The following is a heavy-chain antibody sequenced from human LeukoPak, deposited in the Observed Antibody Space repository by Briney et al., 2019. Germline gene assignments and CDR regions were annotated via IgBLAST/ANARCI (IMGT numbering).Heavy chain of an antibody. J-gene: IGHJ6*02. CDR2: IYYSGST. V-gene: IGHV4-31*03. Sequence: SETLSLTCTVSGGSISSGGYYWSWIRQHPGKGLEWIGYIYYSGSTYYNPSLKSRVTISVDTSKNQFSLKLSSVTAADTAVYYCARDSVAAAGTVGYYYGMDVWGQGTTVTVSS. CDR1: GGSISSGGYY. D-gene: IGHD6-13*01. CDR3: ARDSVAAAGTVGYYYGMDV.